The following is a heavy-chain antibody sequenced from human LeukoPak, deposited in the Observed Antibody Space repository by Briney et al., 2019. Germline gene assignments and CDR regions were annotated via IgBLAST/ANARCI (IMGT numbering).Heavy chain of an antibody. CDR1: GGTFSSYA. CDR2: IIPIFGTA. J-gene: IGHJ4*02. D-gene: IGHD1-26*01. CDR3: ARGRELLNRPQFDY. Sequence: SVKVSCKASGGTFSSYAISWVRQAPGQGFEWMGGIIPIFGTANYAQKFQGRVTITADKSTSTAYMELSSLRAEDTAVYYCARGRELLNRPQFDYWGQGTLVTVSS. V-gene: IGHV1-69*06.